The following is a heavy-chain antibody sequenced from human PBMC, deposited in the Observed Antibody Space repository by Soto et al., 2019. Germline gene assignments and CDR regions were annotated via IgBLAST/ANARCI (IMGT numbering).Heavy chain of an antibody. CDR1: GGSISSYF. J-gene: IGHJ4*02. CDR3: AGGAASDYFDY. CDR2: IHTSGTT. V-gene: IGHV4-4*07. Sequence: ETLSLTCTVSGGSISSYFWSWIRQPAGKALEWIGRIHTSGTTNYNPSLKSRVTMSVDTSKNQFSLKVTSVTAADTALYFCAGGAASDYFDYWGQGTMGTVSS. D-gene: IGHD6-13*01.